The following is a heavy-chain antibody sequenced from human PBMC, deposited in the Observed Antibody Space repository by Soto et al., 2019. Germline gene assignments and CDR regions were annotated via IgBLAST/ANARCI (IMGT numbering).Heavy chain of an antibody. J-gene: IGHJ4*02. Sequence: SVKVSCKASGGTFSSYTISWVRQAPGQGLEWMGRIIPILGIANYAQKFQGRVTITADKSTSTAYMELSSLRSEDTAVYYCAREQHCSSTSCPTDYWGQGTLVTVSS. CDR1: GGTFSSYT. CDR3: AREQHCSSTSCPTDY. CDR2: IIPILGIA. D-gene: IGHD2-2*01. V-gene: IGHV1-69*02.